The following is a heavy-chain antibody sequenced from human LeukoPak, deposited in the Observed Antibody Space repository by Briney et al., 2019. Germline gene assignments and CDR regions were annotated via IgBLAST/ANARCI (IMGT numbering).Heavy chain of an antibody. D-gene: IGHD6-13*01. Sequence: SETLSLTCSVSGGFISGYYWTWIRQPPGKRLEWLGYIYSTGSTNYNPSLKSRIAISVDTSKNQFYLNLTSVSAADTAVYFCVRKIAAGSLIPWGQGTLVTVSS. CDR1: GGFISGYY. V-gene: IGHV4-59*13. CDR3: VRKIAAGSLIP. CDR2: IYSTGST. J-gene: IGHJ5*02.